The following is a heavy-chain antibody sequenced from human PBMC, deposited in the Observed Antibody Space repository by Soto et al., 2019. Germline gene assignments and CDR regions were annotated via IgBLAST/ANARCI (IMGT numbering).Heavy chain of an antibody. CDR1: GFTISSYA. CDR2: ISSSGSTI. V-gene: IGHV3-48*03. Sequence: PGGSLRLSCAASGFTISSYAMNWVRQAPGKGLEWVSYISSSGSTIYYADSVKGRFTISRDNAKNSLYLQMNSLRAKDTAVYYCARDRVAHTYYYGMDVWGQGT. J-gene: IGHJ6*02. CDR3: ARDRVAHTYYYGMDV.